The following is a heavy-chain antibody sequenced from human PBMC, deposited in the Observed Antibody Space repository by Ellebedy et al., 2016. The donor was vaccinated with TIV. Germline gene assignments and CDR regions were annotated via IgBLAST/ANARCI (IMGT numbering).Heavy chain of an antibody. V-gene: IGHV6-1*01. CDR2: TYYRSKWLS. J-gene: IGHJ4*02. CDR3: AEGRSGWYYFDY. D-gene: IGHD6-19*01. Sequence: SQTLSLTCAISGDSVSSNSAIWNWIRQSPSRGLEWLGRTYYRSKWLSDYAPSVKSRMIVNPATSKNQFSLRLSSVTAADTAVYYCAEGRSGWYYFDYWGQGTPVTVSS. CDR1: GDSVSSNSAI.